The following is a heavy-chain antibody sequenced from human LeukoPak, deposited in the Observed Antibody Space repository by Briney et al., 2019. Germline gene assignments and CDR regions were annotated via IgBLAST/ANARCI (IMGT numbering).Heavy chain of an antibody. Sequence: SETLSHTCTVSGGSISSYYWSWIRQPPGKGLEWIGYVYSSGSTNYNPSLKSRVTISVDTSKNQFSLKLSSVTAADTAVYYCARYSYGGYYFDYWGQGTLVTVSS. J-gene: IGHJ4*02. CDR3: ARYSYGGYYFDY. V-gene: IGHV4-59*01. CDR2: VYSSGST. CDR1: GGSISSYY. D-gene: IGHD5-18*01.